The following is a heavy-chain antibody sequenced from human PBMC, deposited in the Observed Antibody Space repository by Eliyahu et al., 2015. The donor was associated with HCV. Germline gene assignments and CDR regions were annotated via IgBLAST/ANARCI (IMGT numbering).Heavy chain of an antibody. V-gene: IGHV3-49*05. D-gene: IGHD3-10*01. CDR1: GFTFGDFA. J-gene: IGHJ4*02. CDR3: GRGRGVRGKYYFDY. Sequence: EVQVVESGGDLVRPGRSLRLSCTASGFTFGDFAMSWFRQAPGKGLEWVGFIRGKAYGETTEYAASVQGRVTISRDYSKSVAYLQMNSLKIEDTAIYYYGRGRGVRGKYYFDYWGQGTLVTVSS. CDR2: IRGKAYGETT.